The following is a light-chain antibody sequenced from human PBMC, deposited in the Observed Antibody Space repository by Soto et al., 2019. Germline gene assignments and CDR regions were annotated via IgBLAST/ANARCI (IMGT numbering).Light chain of an antibody. CDR3: QSYDSSLSVHVV. CDR2: GNS. V-gene: IGLV1-40*01. CDR1: SSNIGAGYD. Sequence: QAVVTQPPSVSGAPGQRVTISCTGSSSNIGAGYDVHWYQQLPGTAPKLLIYGNSNRPSGVPDRFSGSKSGTSASLAITGLQAEDEADYYCQSYDSSLSVHVVFGGWTKLTVL. J-gene: IGLJ2*01.